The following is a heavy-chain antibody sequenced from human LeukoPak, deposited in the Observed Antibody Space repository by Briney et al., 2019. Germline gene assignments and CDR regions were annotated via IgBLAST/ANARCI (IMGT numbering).Heavy chain of an antibody. CDR3: ARHLYDSSGYYFKPQGLWGNDAFDI. CDR1: GGSISSYY. Sequence: SETLSLTCTVSGGSISSYYWSWIRQPPGKGLEWIGYIYYSGSTNYNPSLKSRVTISVDTSKNQFSLKLSSVTAADTAVYYCARHLYDSSGYYFKPQGLWGNDAFDIWGQGTMVTVSS. CDR2: IYYSGST. J-gene: IGHJ3*02. V-gene: IGHV4-59*08. D-gene: IGHD3-22*01.